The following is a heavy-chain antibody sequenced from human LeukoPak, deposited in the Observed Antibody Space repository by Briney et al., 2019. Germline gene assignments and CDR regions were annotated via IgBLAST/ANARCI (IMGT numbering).Heavy chain of an antibody. J-gene: IGHJ5*02. CDR3: ARAICVVVPAGILRFDP. CDR1: GGSFSGYY. Sequence: SETLSLTCAVYGGSFSGYYWSWIRQPPGKGLEWIGEINHSGSTNYNPSLKSRVTISVDTSKNQFSLKLSSVTAADTAVYYCARAICVVVPAGILRFDPWGQGTLVTVSS. D-gene: IGHD2-2*01. CDR2: INHSGST. V-gene: IGHV4-34*01.